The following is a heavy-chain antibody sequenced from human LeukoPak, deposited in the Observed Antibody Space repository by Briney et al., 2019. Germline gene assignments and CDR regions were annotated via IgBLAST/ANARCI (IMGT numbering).Heavy chain of an antibody. V-gene: IGHV3-7*01. Sequence: GGSLRLSCAASGFTFSSHWMSWVRQAPGKGLEWVANIKQDGSEKYYVDSVKGRFTISRDNAKNSLYLQMNSLRAEDTAVYYCARRNAMDVWGQGTTVIVFS. CDR2: IKQDGSEK. CDR3: ARRNAMDV. CDR1: GFTFSSHW. J-gene: IGHJ6*02.